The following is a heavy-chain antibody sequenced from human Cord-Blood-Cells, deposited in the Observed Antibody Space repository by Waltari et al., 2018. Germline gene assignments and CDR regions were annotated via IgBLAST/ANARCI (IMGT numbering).Heavy chain of an antibody. V-gene: IGHV5-51*01. J-gene: IGHJ3*02. CDR3: ARQAGVIAARAFDI. D-gene: IGHD6-6*01. Sequence: VQLVQSAAEAKKPGESLKISWTGSGYSCTSYWLALPAPMPGKGLEWMGIIYPGDSDTRYSPSFQGQVTISADKSISTAYLQWSSLKASDTAMYYCARQAGVIAARAFDIWGQGTMVTVSS. CDR2: IYPGDSDT. CDR1: GYSCTSYW.